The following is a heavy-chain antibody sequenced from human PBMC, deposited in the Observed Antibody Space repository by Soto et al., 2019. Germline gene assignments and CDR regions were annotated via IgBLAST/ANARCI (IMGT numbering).Heavy chain of an antibody. CDR1: GGTFSSYT. J-gene: IGHJ4*02. V-gene: IGHV1-69*02. CDR2: IIPILGIA. Sequence: ASVKVSCKASGGTFSSYTISWVRQAPGQGLEWMGRIIPILGIANYAQKFQGRVTITADKSTSTAYMELSSLRSEDTAVYYCAKRNSSGGYGYDYWGQGTLVTVSS. D-gene: IGHD6-19*01. CDR3: AKRNSSGGYGYDY.